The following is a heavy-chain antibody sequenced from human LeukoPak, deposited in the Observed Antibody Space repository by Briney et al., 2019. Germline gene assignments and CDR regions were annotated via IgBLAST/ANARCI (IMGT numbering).Heavy chain of an antibody. V-gene: IGHV5-51*01. D-gene: IGHD3-10*01. J-gene: IGHJ3*02. CDR2: IYPGDSDT. Sequence: GESLKISCKGSGYSFTSYWIGWVRQMPGRGLEWMGIIYPGDSDTRYSPSFQGQVTISADKSISTAYLQWSSLKASDTAMYYCARRGIDTMVRGVIITDDAFDIWGQGTMVTVSS. CDR1: GYSFTSYW. CDR3: ARRGIDTMVRGVIITDDAFDI.